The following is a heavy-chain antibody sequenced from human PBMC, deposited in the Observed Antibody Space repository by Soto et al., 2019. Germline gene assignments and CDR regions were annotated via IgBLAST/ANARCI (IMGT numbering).Heavy chain of an antibody. CDR1: GFTFSSYA. D-gene: IGHD1-26*01. CDR3: AKAEGRGGGTPC. V-gene: IGHV3-23*01. Sequence: EVQLLESGGGLVQPGGSLRLSCAASGFTFSSYAMSWVRQAPGKGLEWVSAISGSGGSTYYADSVKGRFTISRDNSKNRVYLQMNSLRAAGTGVYYCAKAEGRGGGTPCWGQGTLVTVSS. CDR2: ISGSGGST. J-gene: IGHJ4*02.